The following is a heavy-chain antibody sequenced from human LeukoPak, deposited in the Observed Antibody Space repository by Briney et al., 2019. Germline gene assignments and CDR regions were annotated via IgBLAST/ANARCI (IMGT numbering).Heavy chain of an antibody. Sequence: PGRSLRLSCAASGFTFSNYGRRWVRQAPGKGLEWVADISCDGSNKYYADSVKGRFTISRDNSKNTLYLQMNSLRAEDTAVYYCAKEGSDAFDIWGQGTMVTVSS. CDR2: ISCDGSNK. V-gene: IGHV3-30*18. CDR3: AKEGSDAFDI. CDR1: GFTFSNYG. J-gene: IGHJ3*02.